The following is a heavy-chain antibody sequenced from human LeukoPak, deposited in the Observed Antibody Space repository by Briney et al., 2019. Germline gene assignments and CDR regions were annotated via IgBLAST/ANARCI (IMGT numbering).Heavy chain of an antibody. Sequence: ASVKVPCKASGYTFTSYYMHWLRQAPGQGLECMGIINPSDGDTNYAQRFQGRVTMTRDTSTSTVYMELSSLRSEDTAVYYCARGGYNSKFDNWGQGTLVTVSS. J-gene: IGHJ4*02. CDR3: ARGGYNSKFDN. CDR1: GYTFTSYY. V-gene: IGHV1-46*01. CDR2: INPSDGDT. D-gene: IGHD5-24*01.